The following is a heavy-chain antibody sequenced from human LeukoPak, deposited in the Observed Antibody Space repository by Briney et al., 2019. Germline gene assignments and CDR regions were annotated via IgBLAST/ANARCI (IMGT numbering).Heavy chain of an antibody. J-gene: IGHJ5*02. V-gene: IGHV3-21*01. D-gene: IGHD6-13*01. Sequence: GGSLRLSCAASGFTFSSYSMNWVRQAPGKGLEWVSSISSSSSYIYYADSVKGRFIISRDNAENSLYLQMNSLRAEDTAVYYCARDLYSRASRFDPWGQGTLVTVSS. CDR1: GFTFSSYS. CDR2: ISSSSSYI. CDR3: ARDLYSRASRFDP.